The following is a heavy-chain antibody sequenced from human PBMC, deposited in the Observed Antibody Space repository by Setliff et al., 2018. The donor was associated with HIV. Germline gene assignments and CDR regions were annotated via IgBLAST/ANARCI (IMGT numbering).Heavy chain of an antibody. CDR1: GFTFNSYW. D-gene: IGHD3-22*01. V-gene: IGHV3-7*01. J-gene: IGHJ4*02. Sequence: GGSLRLSCAASGFTFNSYWMNWVRQAPGKGLEWVANIKQDGSEKHYVDSVKGRFTISRDNAKNSLYLQMNNLRAEDTAIYYCAGSRGYFVQADWGQGTLVTVSS. CDR2: IKQDGSEK. CDR3: AGSRGYFVQAD.